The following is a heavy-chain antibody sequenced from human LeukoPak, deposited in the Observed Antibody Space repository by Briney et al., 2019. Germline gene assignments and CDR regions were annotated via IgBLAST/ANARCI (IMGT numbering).Heavy chain of an antibody. CDR3: ARVSMVRGVISWFDP. CDR1: GYTFTSYA. J-gene: IGHJ5*02. Sequence: ASVKVSCKASGYTFTSYAMHWVRQAPGQRLEWMGRINAGNGNTKYSHKFQGRVTITRYTSASTAYMELSSLRSEDTAVYYCARVSMVRGVISWFDPWGQGTLVTVSS. V-gene: IGHV1-3*01. D-gene: IGHD3-10*01. CDR2: INAGNGNT.